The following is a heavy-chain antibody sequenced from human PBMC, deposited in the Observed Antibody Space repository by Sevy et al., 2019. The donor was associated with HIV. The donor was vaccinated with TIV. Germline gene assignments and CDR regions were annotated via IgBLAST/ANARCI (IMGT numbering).Heavy chain of an antibody. Sequence: ASVKVSCKASGYTFTDYYIHWVRQAPGQGLEWMAWINPNDGGTNYAQRFQGGVTVTRDTSISTAYMELRRLRSDDTAIYYCARLTTMPTSDLYGMDVWGQRTTVTVSS. CDR1: GYTFTDYY. V-gene: IGHV1-2*02. CDR3: ARLTTMPTSDLYGMDV. CDR2: INPNDGGT. D-gene: IGHD1-1*01. J-gene: IGHJ6*02.